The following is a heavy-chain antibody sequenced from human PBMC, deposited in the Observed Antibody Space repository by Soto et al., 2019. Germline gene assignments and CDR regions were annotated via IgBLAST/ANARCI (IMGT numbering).Heavy chain of an antibody. CDR1: GGSFSGYY. J-gene: IGHJ4*02. CDR3: ARNSIAVAGRGGFDY. D-gene: IGHD6-19*01. Sequence: SETLSLTCAVYGGSFSGYYWSWIRQPPGKGLEWIGEINHSGSTNYNPSLKSRVTISVDTSKNQFSLNLSSMTAADTAVYYCARNSIAVAGRGGFDYWGQGTLVTVSS. V-gene: IGHV4-34*01. CDR2: INHSGST.